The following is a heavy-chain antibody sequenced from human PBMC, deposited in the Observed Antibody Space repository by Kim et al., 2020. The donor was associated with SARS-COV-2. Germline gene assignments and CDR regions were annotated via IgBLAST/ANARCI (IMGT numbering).Heavy chain of an antibody. Sequence: SETLSLTCSVSGGSISSYYWSWIRQPPGKGLEWIGHISYSGTTNYKPSLKRRLTISVDTSNNQFSLKLTSVTAVDTAVYYCASSRGGGDAFDHWGQGTLVTVYS. CDR2: ISYSGTT. V-gene: IGHV4-59*13. CDR1: GGSISSYY. J-gene: IGHJ4*02. D-gene: IGHD2-21*02. CDR3: ASSRGGGDAFDH.